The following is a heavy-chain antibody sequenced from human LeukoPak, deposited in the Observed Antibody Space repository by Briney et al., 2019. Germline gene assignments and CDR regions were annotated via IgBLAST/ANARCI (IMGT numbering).Heavy chain of an antibody. Sequence: GASVKVSCKASGYTFTGYYLHWVRQAPGQGLEWMAWINPNSGGTNYAQKFQGRVTMTRDTSISTAYMELSRLRSDDTAVYYCARGRNSGSYSSRIVFDYWGQGTLVTVSS. CDR2: INPNSGGT. CDR1: GYTFTGYY. V-gene: IGHV1-2*02. J-gene: IGHJ4*02. CDR3: ARGRNSGSYSSRIVFDY. D-gene: IGHD1-26*01.